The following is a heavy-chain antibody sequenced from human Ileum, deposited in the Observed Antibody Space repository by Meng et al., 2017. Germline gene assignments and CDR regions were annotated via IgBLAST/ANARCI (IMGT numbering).Heavy chain of an antibody. D-gene: IGHD5-12*01. CDR2: INPNSGGT. CDR1: GYTFTGYY. CDR3: ARGADIPGTAMRMFDY. Sequence: ASVKVSCKASGYTFTGYYVHWVRQAPRQGLEWMGWINPNSGGTSYPQKFQGRVTMTRETSISAAYMEVGGLKSDDTAIYYCARGADIPGTAMRMFDYWGQGTLVTVSS. V-gene: IGHV1-2*02. J-gene: IGHJ4*02.